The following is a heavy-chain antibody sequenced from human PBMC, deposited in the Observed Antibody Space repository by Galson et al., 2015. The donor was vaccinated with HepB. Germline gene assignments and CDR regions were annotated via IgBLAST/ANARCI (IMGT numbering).Heavy chain of an antibody. J-gene: IGHJ4*02. CDR2: ISGSGGST. D-gene: IGHD5-12*01. CDR3: AKAHHGVATIVLYWDY. Sequence: SLRLSCAASGFTFSSYAMSWVRQAPGKGLEWVSAISGSGGSTYYADSVKGRFTISRDNSKNTLYLQMNSLRAEDTAVYYCAKAHHGVATIVLYWDYWGQGTLVTVSS. CDR1: GFTFSSYA. V-gene: IGHV3-23*01.